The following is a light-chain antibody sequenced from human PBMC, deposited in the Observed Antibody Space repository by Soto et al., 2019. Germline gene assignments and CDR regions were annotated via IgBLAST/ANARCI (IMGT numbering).Light chain of an antibody. CDR1: QTVSSY. J-gene: IGKJ5*01. V-gene: IGKV3-20*01. CDR2: GAS. CDR3: QQYGTSPIT. Sequence: ENVLTQSPGTLSLSPGERATLSCRASQTVSSYLTWYQQRPGQAPRLLIYGASKRATGIPDRFSGSGSGTVCTLTISRLEPEDFALYYCQQYGTSPITFGQGTRLEIK.